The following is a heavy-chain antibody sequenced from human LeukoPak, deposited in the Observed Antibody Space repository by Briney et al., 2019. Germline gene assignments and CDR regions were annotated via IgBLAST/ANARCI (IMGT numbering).Heavy chain of an antibody. V-gene: IGHV1-18*01. J-gene: IGHJ3*02. CDR3: ASLKNYYDSSGYLVTDAFDI. Sequence: ASVKVSCKASSYTFTSYGINWVRQAPGRGLEWMGCISAYNGNTNYAQKLQGRVTMTTDTSTSTAYMELRSLRSDDTAVYYCASLKNYYDSSGYLVTDAFDIWGQGTMVTVSS. CDR1: SYTFTSYG. CDR2: ISAYNGNT. D-gene: IGHD3-22*01.